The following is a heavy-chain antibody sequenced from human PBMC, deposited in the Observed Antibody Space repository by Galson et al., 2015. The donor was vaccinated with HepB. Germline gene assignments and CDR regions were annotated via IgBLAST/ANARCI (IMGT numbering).Heavy chain of an antibody. CDR2: IYPIDSDT. V-gene: IGHV5-51*01. CDR3: ARRPCSISSCYGDY. CDR1: GYSFTSYW. Sequence: QSGAEVKKPGESLKISCKGSGYSFTSYWIGWVRQMPGKGLEWMGIIYPIDSDTRYSPSFQGQVTISVDQSTSTAYLQWSSLKASDTAMYYCARRPCSISSCYGDYWGQGTLVTVSS. J-gene: IGHJ4*02. D-gene: IGHD2-2*01.